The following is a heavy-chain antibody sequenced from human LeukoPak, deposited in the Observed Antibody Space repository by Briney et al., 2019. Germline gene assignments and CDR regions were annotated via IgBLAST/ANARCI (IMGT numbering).Heavy chain of an antibody. CDR1: GYTFTGYY. CDR2: INPNSGGT. D-gene: IGHD5-18*01. CDR3: ARENGYSYGYKGFDI. Sequence: ASVKVSCKASGYTFTGYYMHWVRQAPGQGLEGMGWINPNSGGTNYAQKFQGRVTMTRDTSISTAYMELSRLRSDDTAVYYCARENGYSYGYKGFDIWGQGTMVTVSS. V-gene: IGHV1-2*02. J-gene: IGHJ3*02.